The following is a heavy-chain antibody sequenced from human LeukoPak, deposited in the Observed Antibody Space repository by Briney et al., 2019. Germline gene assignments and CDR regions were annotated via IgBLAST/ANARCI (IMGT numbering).Heavy chain of an antibody. CDR1: GGSISSYY. CDR3: ARVSLYDSSGYFDY. CDR2: IYYSGST. D-gene: IGHD3-22*01. J-gene: IGHJ4*02. V-gene: IGHV4-59*01. Sequence: PSETLSLTCTVSGGSISSYYWSWIRQPPGKGLEWIGYIYYSGSTNYNPSLKSRVTISVDTSKNQFSLKLSSVTAADTAVYYCARVSLYDSSGYFDYWGQGTLVTVSS.